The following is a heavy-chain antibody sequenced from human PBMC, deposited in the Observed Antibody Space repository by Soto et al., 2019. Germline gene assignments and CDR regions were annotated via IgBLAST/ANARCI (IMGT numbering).Heavy chain of an antibody. D-gene: IGHD3-3*01. J-gene: IGHJ3*02. V-gene: IGHV1-58*02. CDR1: GFTFTSSA. Sequence: QMQLVQSGPEVKKPGTSVKVSCKASGFTFTSSAMQWVRQARGQRLEWIGWIVVGSGNKNYAQKFQERVTITRDMSTSTAYMELSSLRSEDTAVYYCAAAGTIFGVVISGHDAFDIWGQGTMVTVSS. CDR3: AAAGTIFGVVISGHDAFDI. CDR2: IVVGSGNK.